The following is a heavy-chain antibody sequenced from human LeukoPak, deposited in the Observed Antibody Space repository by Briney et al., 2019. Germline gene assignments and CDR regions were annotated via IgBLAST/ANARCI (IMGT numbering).Heavy chain of an antibody. J-gene: IGHJ4*02. D-gene: IGHD4-17*01. CDR1: GFTFSTYW. V-gene: IGHV3-74*01. CDR3: ARDPTTVQTFGD. Sequence: PGGSLRLSCAASGFTFSTYWMHWVRQAPGKGLVWVTRINSDGSSTSYADSVKGRFTISRDNAKNTLYLQMNSLRAEDTAVYYCARDPTTVQTFGDWGQGTLVSVSS. CDR2: INSDGSST.